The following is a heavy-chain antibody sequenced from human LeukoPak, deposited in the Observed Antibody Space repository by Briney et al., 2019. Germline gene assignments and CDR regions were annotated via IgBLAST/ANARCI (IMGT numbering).Heavy chain of an antibody. CDR1: GFMFSSYW. CDR3: ARGRGIAVAAPPDY. Sequence: GGSLRLSCAASGFMFSSYWMTWVRQAPGKGLEWVSSISSSSSYIYYADSVKGRFTISRDNAKNSLYLQMNSLRAGDTAVYYCARGRGIAVAAPPDYWGQGTLVTVSS. CDR2: ISSSSSYI. D-gene: IGHD6-19*01. V-gene: IGHV3-21*01. J-gene: IGHJ4*02.